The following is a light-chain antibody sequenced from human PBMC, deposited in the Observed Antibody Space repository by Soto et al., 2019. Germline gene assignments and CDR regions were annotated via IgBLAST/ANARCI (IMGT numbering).Light chain of an antibody. CDR2: EVS. V-gene: IGLV2-14*01. CDR3: AAWDDSLRGPV. J-gene: IGLJ3*02. CDR1: SSDIGTYNY. Sequence: QSALTQPASVSGSPGQSITISCTGTSSDIGTYNYVSWYQQHPGKAPKVMIYEVSNRPSGVSNRFSGSKSGNTASLTISGLRSEDEADYYCAAWDDSLRGPVFGGGTKVTVL.